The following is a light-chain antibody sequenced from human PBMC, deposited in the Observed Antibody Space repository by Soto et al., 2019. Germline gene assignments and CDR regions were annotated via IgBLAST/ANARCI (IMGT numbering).Light chain of an antibody. J-gene: IGLJ2*01. CDR2: EVS. CDR1: SSDVGGYNY. CDR3: TSYAVSNNVVV. Sequence: QSALTQPPSASGSPGQSVTISCTGTSSDVGGYNYVSWYQLHPGKAPKLMIYEVSKRPSGVPDRFSGSKSGNTASLTVSGLLPEDEADYYCTSYAVSNNVVVLGGGTKLTVL. V-gene: IGLV2-8*01.